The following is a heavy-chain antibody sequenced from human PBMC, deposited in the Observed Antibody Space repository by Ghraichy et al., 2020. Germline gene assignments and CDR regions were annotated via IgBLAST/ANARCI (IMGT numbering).Heavy chain of an antibody. D-gene: IGHD3-10*01. V-gene: IGHV3-33*01. CDR1: GFTFSSYG. CDR3: ARDPYYGSGSYYIDYYYYMDV. J-gene: IGHJ6*03. CDR2: IWYDGSNK. Sequence: GGSLRLSCAASGFTFSSYGMHWVRQAPGKGLEWVAVIWYDGSNKYYADSVKGRFTISRDNSKNTLYLQMNSLGAEDTAVYYCARDPYYGSGSYYIDYYYYMDVWGKGTTVTVSS.